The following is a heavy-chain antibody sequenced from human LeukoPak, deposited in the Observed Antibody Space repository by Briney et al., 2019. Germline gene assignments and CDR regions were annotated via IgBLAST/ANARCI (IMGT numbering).Heavy chain of an antibody. Sequence: GWSLRLSCAGSGFTFSSYSMNWVRQAPGKGLEWVSSISSSSSYIYYADSVKGRFTISRDNAKNSLYLQMNSLRAEDTAVYYCARVVGTMVRGVIPFDYWGQGTLVTVSS. CDR3: ARVVGTMVRGVIPFDY. D-gene: IGHD3-10*01. J-gene: IGHJ4*02. CDR2: ISSSSSYI. CDR1: GFTFSSYS. V-gene: IGHV3-21*01.